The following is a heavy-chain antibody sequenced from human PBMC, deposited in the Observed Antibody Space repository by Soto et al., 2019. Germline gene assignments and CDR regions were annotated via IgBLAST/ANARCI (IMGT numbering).Heavy chain of an antibody. V-gene: IGHV4-31*03. D-gene: IGHD3-9*01. Sequence: SETLSLTCTVSGGSISSGGYYWSWIRQHPGKGLEWIGYIYYSGSTYYNPSLKSRVTISVDTSKNQFSLKLSSVTAADTAVYYCARHFNRYDNVDYWGQGTLVTVSS. J-gene: IGHJ4*02. CDR2: IYYSGST. CDR1: GGSISSGGYY. CDR3: ARHFNRYDNVDY.